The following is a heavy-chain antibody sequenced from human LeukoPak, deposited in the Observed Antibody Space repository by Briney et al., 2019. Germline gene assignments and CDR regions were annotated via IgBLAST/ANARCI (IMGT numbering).Heavy chain of an antibody. CDR1: GGSISSYY. CDR3: ASAQYFNYYYMDV. CDR2: IYTSGST. Sequence: SETLSLTCTVSGGSISSYYWSWIRQPAGKGLEWIGRIYTSGSTNYNPSLKRRVTMSVDTSKDQFSLKLSSVTAADTAVYYCASAQYFNYYYMDVWGKGTTVTVSS. J-gene: IGHJ6*03. D-gene: IGHD3-10*01. V-gene: IGHV4-4*07.